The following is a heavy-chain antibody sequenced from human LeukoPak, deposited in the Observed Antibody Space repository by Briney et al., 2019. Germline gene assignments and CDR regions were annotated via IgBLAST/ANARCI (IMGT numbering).Heavy chain of an antibody. CDR1: GFTVSSNY. D-gene: IGHD2-8*01. V-gene: IGHV3-53*01. CDR2: IYSGGST. CDR3: ARSAEYCTNGVCYYYYYMDV. J-gene: IGHJ6*03. Sequence: GGSLRLSCAASGFTVSSNYMSWVRQAPGKGLEWVSVIYSGGSTYYADSVKGRFTISRDNSKNTLYLQMNSLRAEDTGVYYCARSAEYCTNGVCYYYYYMDVWGKGTTVTVSS.